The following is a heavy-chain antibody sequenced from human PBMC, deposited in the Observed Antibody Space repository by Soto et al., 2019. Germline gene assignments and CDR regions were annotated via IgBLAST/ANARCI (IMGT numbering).Heavy chain of an antibody. V-gene: IGHV4-4*07. CDR3: TSIRMERGYNWFDP. Sequence: ASETLSLTCTVSSGSISHYYWSWIRQPAGKGLEWIGRIFTSGSTNYNPSLKGRVTMSIDTAKNQFSLKLSSVTAADTAMYYCTSIRMERGYNWFDPWGQGTQVTVSS. D-gene: IGHD3-16*01. CDR1: SGSISHYY. J-gene: IGHJ5*02. CDR2: IFTSGST.